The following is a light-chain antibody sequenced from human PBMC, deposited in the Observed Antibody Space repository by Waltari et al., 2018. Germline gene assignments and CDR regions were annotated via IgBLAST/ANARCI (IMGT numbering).Light chain of an antibody. CDR1: QSVSGY. J-gene: IGKJ4*01. V-gene: IGKV3-11*01. Sequence: EIVLTQSPATVSLSPGERATLSCRASQSVSGYLAWYQQKPGQAPRPLLYDTSNRATGITARVSGSGSGTDFTLPISSLGPGDFAVCYCQQGDDWPLTFGGGTK. CDR2: DTS. CDR3: QQGDDWPLT.